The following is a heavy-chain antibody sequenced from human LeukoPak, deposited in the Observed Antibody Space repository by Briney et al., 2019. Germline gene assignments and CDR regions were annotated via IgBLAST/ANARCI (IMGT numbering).Heavy chain of an antibody. D-gene: IGHD6-13*01. Sequence: SETLSLTCTVSGGSIRTYYWSWIRQPPGKGLVWIEYIYYSGSTNYNPSLKSRVTISVDTSKNQFSLKLSSVTAADTAVYYCARIPGGYSSNWYYFDYWGQGTLVTVSS. V-gene: IGHV4-59*01. CDR2: IYYSGST. J-gene: IGHJ4*02. CDR1: GGSIRTYY. CDR3: ARIPGGYSSNWYYFDY.